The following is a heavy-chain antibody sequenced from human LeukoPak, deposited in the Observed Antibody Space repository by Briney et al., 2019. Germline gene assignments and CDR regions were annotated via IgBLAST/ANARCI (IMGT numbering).Heavy chain of an antibody. CDR3: ARNYHGSGTDLPPEYYSGMDI. V-gene: IGHV1-2*02. D-gene: IGHD3-10*01. CDR1: GYNFNGYY. CDR2: MNPDSGGT. J-gene: IGHJ6*02. Sequence: ASVKVSCKASGYNFNGYYIHWVRQAPGQGPEWMGWMNPDSGGTKYAQKFQGRVTMTRDTAITTVYLELRRLTSDDTAVYYCARNYHGSGTDLPPEYYSGMDIWGQGTTVIVS.